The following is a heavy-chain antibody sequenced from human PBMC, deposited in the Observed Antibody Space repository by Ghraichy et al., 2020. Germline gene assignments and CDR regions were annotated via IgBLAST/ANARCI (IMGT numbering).Heavy chain of an antibody. CDR1: GFTFTSYN. V-gene: IGHV3-48*02. J-gene: IGHJ4*02. Sequence: GGSLRLSCAASGFTFTSYNMNWVRQAPGKGLEWVSYISPSSTTIYYADSVKGRFTISRDNAKNLLYLQMNSLRDEDTAVYYCARDCPFDSSVSVVAMDYWGQGTLVTVSS. D-gene: IGHD3-22*01. CDR2: ISPSSTTI. CDR3: ARDCPFDSSVSVVAMDY.